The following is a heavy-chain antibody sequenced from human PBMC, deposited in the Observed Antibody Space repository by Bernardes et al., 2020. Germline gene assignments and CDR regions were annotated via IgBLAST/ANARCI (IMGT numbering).Heavy chain of an antibody. V-gene: IGHV3-7*01. CDR3: ARVVGYSSGGTNYYYYYGMDV. CDR2: IKQDGSEK. Sequence: VGSLRLSCAASGFTFSSYWMSWVRQAPGKGLEWVANIKQDGSEKYYVDSVKGRFTISRDNAKNSLYLQMNSLRAEDTAVYYCARVVGYSSGGTNYYYYYGMDVWGQGTTVTVSS. J-gene: IGHJ6*02. D-gene: IGHD6-19*01. CDR1: GFTFSSYW.